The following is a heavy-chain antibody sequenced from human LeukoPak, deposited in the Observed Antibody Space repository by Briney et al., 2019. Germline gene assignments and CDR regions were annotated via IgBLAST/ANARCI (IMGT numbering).Heavy chain of an antibody. J-gene: IGHJ4*02. CDR1: GYTFTGYY. D-gene: IGHD3-16*01. V-gene: IGHV1-2*02. CDR3: GGRPATDIDF. CDR2: INPNSGGT. Sequence: ASVKVSCKASGYTFTGYYMHWVRQAPGQGLEWMGWINPNSGGTNYAQKFQGRVTMTRDTSIRPAYMELSRLRCDDTAVNYCGGRPATDIDFWGQGNLVTVSS.